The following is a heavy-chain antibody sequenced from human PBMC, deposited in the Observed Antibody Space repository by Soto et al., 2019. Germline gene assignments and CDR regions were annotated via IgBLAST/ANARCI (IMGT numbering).Heavy chain of an antibody. CDR2: ISGSGGNT. CDR1: GFTFSNYA. CDR3: AKDHEWQVRGIS. V-gene: IGHV3-23*01. J-gene: IGHJ5*02. Sequence: EVQLLESGGALVQTGGSLRLSCAASGFTFSNYAMSWVRQAPGKGLEWVSGISGSGGNTYYADSVKGRFTISRDNPKNTLFLQVNSLRAEDTAVYYCAKDHEWQVRGISWGQGPLVTVSA. D-gene: IGHD6-19*01.